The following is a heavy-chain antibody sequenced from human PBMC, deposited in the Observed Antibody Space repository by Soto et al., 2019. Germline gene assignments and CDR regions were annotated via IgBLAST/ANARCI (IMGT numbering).Heavy chain of an antibody. CDR1: GSSISSGRYS. CDR3: ARTLEEMAALPLGY. CDR2: IFHGGTT. D-gene: IGHD1-1*01. Sequence: QLQLQESGSGLLKPSQTLSLTCAVSGSSISSGRYSWSWIRQPPGMGLEWIGHIFHGGTTTYNPTLHGRVTLPIDRSTNQILLELTAVTAAATALYFCARTLEEMAALPLGYWGQGTLVTVSS. J-gene: IGHJ4*02. V-gene: IGHV4-30-2*01.